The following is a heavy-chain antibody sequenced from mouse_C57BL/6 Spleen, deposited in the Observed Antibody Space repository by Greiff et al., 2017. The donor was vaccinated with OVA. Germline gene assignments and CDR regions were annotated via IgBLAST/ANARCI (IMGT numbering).Heavy chain of an antibody. V-gene: IGHV1-81*01. CDR2: IYPRSGNT. J-gene: IGHJ2*01. CDR1: GYTFTSYG. CDR3: ARNDDDYGDDY. Sequence: LQESGAELARPGASVKLSCKASGYTFTSYGISWVKQRTGQGLEWIGEIYPRSGNTYYNEKFKGKATLTADKSSSTAYMELRSLTSEDSAVYFCARNDDDYGDDYWGQGTTLTVSS. D-gene: IGHD2-4*01.